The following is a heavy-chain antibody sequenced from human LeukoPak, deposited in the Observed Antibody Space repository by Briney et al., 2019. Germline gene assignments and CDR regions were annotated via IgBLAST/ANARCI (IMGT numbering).Heavy chain of an antibody. D-gene: IGHD1-1*01. CDR1: GYNFTIYW. V-gene: IGHV5-51*01. Sequence: PGESLKISCKGSGYNFTIYWIGWVRQMPGKGLECMGIIYPGDSDTRYSPSFQGQVTISADKSISTAYLQWSSLKASDTAIYYCARHETGPYFDYWGQGTLVTVSS. J-gene: IGHJ4*02. CDR2: IYPGDSDT. CDR3: ARHETGPYFDY.